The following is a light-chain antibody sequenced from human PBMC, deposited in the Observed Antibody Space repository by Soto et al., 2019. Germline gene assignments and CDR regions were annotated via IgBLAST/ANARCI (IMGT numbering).Light chain of an antibody. J-gene: IGKJ5*01. CDR2: WAS. CDR1: QTILYRPHNKSA. Sequence: DIVMTQSPDSLAVSLGERATINCKSSQTILYRPHNKSALVWYQQTPGQPPKLLINWASTRQSGVPDRFTGSGSGTDFTITISILNAEDVAVSSCQQLYSTTVFGQGTRLEIK. V-gene: IGKV4-1*01. CDR3: QQLYSTTV.